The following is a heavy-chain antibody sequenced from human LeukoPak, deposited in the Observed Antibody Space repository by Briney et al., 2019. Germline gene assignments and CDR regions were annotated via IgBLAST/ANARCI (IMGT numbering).Heavy chain of an antibody. J-gene: IGHJ4*02. CDR2: IKEDGGEK. V-gene: IGHV3-7*01. CDR3: ARGYYGSESPFGY. Sequence: GGSLRLSCVASEFTFNKYWMHWVRQAPGKGLEWVANIKEDGGEKYYVDSVKGRFTISRDNAKNSLYLQMNSLRADDTAVYYCARGYYGSESPFGYWGQGNLVTVSS. CDR1: EFTFNKYW. D-gene: IGHD3-10*01.